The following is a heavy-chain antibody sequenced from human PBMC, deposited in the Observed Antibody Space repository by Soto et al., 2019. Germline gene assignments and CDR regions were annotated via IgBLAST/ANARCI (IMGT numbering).Heavy chain of an antibody. V-gene: IGHV3-30*18. CDR3: AKDHLTTTVTTVGY. CDR2: ISYHGSDK. CDR1: GFTFSNYG. D-gene: IGHD4-17*01. Sequence: QVQLVESGGGVVQPGRSLRLSCAASGFTFSNYGMHWVRQAPGKGLEGVAVISYHGSDKYYADSVKGRFTISRDNSKNTLYLQMDSLRAEDTAVYYCAKDHLTTTVTTVGYWGQGTLVTVSS. J-gene: IGHJ4*02.